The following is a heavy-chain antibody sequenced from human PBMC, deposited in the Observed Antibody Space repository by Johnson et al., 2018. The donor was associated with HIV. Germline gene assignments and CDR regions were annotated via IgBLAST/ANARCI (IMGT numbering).Heavy chain of an antibody. Sequence: MQLVESGGGLVQPGGSLRLSCAASKFIFSSYAMSWVRQGPGKGLEWVSGISGSGSSTYYADSVKGRFTISRDNSKNTLYLQMNSLRAEDTAVYYCARARARVTFDIWGQGTMVTVSS. CDR2: ISGSGSST. V-gene: IGHV3-23*04. CDR1: KFIFSSYA. CDR3: ARARARVTFDI. J-gene: IGHJ3*02.